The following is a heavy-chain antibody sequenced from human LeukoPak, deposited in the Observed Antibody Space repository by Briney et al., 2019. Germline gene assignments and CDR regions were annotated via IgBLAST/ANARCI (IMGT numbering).Heavy chain of an antibody. D-gene: IGHD3-10*01. V-gene: IGHV4-34*01. J-gene: IGHJ4*02. CDR1: GGSFSGYY. CDR2: INHSGST. CDR3: ARVFPMVRGVRPPGLFDY. Sequence: SETLSLTCAVYGGSFSGYYWSWIRQPPGKGLEWIGEINHSGSTNYNPSLKSRVTISVDTSKNQFSLKLSSVTAADTAVYYCARVFPMVRGVRPPGLFDYWGQGTLVTVSS.